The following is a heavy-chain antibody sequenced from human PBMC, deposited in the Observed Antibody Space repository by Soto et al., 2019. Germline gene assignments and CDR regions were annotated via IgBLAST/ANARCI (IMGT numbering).Heavy chain of an antibody. CDR1: GGTFSSYA. J-gene: IGHJ5*02. CDR2: IIPIFGTA. CDR3: AEGSSSSRRLDP. Sequence: GASVKVSCKAFGGTFSSYAITWVRQAPGQGLEWMGGIIPIFGTANYAQKFQGRVTINADESTSTAYMELSSLRSEDTAVYYCAEGSSSSRRLDPWGQGTLVTVSS. V-gene: IGHV1-69*13. D-gene: IGHD6-6*01.